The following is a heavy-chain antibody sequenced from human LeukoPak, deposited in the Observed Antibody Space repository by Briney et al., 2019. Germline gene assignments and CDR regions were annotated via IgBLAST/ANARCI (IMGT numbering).Heavy chain of an antibody. D-gene: IGHD3-3*01. CDR3: ARMQMTFLKQSFEY. J-gene: IGHJ4*02. Sequence: ASVKVSCKASGYTFTSYGISWVRQAPGQGLEWMGWISAYSGNTNYAQKLQGRVTMTTDTSTSTAYMELRSLRSDDTAVYYCARMQMTFLKQSFEYWGQGTLVTVSS. V-gene: IGHV1-18*01. CDR1: GYTFTSYG. CDR2: ISAYSGNT.